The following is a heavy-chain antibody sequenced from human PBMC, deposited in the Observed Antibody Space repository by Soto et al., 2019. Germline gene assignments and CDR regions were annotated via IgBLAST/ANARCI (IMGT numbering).Heavy chain of an antibody. V-gene: IGHV4-59*12. D-gene: IGHD1-7*01. CDR1: GGSPSYYY. CDR2: IDYSGTT. CDR3: ARDDRNKYIGNFGY. J-gene: IGHJ4*02. Sequence: PSETLSLTCTISGGSPSYYYWTWIRQPPGKGLEWIGNIDYSGTTNYNPSLKSRVTISVDTSINQFSLKLSSVTAADTAVYYCARDDRNKYIGNFGYWGQGTLVTVSS.